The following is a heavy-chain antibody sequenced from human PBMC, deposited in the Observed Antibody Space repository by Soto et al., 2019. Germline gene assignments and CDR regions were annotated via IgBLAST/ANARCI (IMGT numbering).Heavy chain of an antibody. D-gene: IGHD3-9*01. CDR3: SRGLRPYYYILSGYRLDY. V-gene: IGHV1-69*02. Sequence: QVQLVQSGAEVKKPGSSVKVSCKASGGTFSSYTISWVRQAPGQGLEWMGRIIPILGIANYAQKFQGRVTITADKSTSTAYMELSSLRSEDTAVYYCSRGLRPYYYILSGYRLDYWGQGTLVTVSS. CDR2: IIPILGIA. J-gene: IGHJ4*02. CDR1: GGTFSSYT.